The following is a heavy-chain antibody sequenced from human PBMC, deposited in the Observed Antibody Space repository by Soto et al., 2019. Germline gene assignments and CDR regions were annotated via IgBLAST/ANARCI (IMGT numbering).Heavy chain of an antibody. CDR3: AREYSSSPGFWFDP. J-gene: IGHJ5*02. CDR2: IYYSGST. CDR1: GGSISSGGYY. V-gene: IGHV4-31*03. Sequence: SETLSLTCTVSGGSISSGGYYWSWIRQHPGKGLEWIGYIYYSGSTYYNPSLKSRVAISVDTSKNQFSLKLSSVTAADTAVYYCAREYSSSPGFWFDPWGQGTLLTVSS. D-gene: IGHD6-6*01.